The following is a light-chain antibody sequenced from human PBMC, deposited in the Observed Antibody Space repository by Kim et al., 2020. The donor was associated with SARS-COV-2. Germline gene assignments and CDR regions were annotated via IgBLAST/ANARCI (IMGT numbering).Light chain of an antibody. J-gene: IGLJ3*02. CDR3: NSRDSSGNHWV. V-gene: IGLV3-19*01. CDR2: GKN. CDR1: SLRSYY. Sequence: SSELTQDPAVSVALGQTVRITCQGDSLRSYYASWYRQKPGQAPVLVFYGKNNRPSGIPDRFSGSSSGNTASLTITGAQAEDEADYYCNSRDSSGNHWVFGGGTQLTVL.